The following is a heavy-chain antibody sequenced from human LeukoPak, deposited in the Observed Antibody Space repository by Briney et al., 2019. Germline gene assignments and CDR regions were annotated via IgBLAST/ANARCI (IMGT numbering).Heavy chain of an antibody. Sequence: PSETLSLTCTGSSGSISDYYWSWIRQPPGKGLEWIGYIYYSGSTNYNPSLKSRVTILVDMSKNQFSLKMSSVTAADTAVYYCARELKVGNTGYYFDYWGQGTLVTVSS. CDR3: ARELKVGNTGYYFDY. D-gene: IGHD2/OR15-2a*01. V-gene: IGHV4-59*01. CDR1: SGSISDYY. J-gene: IGHJ4*02. CDR2: IYYSGST.